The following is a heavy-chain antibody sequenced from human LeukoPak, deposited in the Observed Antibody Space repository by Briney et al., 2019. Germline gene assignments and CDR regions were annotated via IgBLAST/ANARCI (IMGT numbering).Heavy chain of an antibody. D-gene: IGHD3-22*01. Sequence: SETLSLTCAVYGESLNSYYWSWVRQPPGKGLEWIGYIYYSGSTNYNPSLKSRVTISVDTSKNQFSLKLSSVTAADTAVYYCAREGYYYDSSGYYYWYYFDYWGQGTLVTVSS. CDR3: AREGYYYDSSGYYYWYYFDY. CDR2: IYYSGST. J-gene: IGHJ4*02. V-gene: IGHV4-59*01. CDR1: GESLNSYY.